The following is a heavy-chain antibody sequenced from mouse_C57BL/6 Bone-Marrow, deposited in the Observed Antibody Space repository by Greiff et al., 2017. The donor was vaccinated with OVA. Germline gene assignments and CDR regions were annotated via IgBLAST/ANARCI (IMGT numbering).Heavy chain of an antibody. CDR2: IWTGGGT. CDR3: ARHITTVVAPHYYAMDY. J-gene: IGHJ4*01. CDR1: GFSLTSYA. D-gene: IGHD1-1*01. V-gene: IGHV2-9-1*01. Sequence: VQLQQSGPGLVAPSQSLSITCTVSGFSLTSYAISWVRQPPGKGLEWLGVIWTGGGTNYNSALKSRLSISKDNSKSQVFLKMNSLQTDDTAMYYCARHITTVVAPHYYAMDYWGQGTSVTVSS.